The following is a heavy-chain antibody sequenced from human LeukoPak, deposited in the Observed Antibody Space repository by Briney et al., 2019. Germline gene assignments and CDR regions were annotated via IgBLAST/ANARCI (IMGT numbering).Heavy chain of an antibody. D-gene: IGHD1-26*01. J-gene: IGHJ4*02. V-gene: IGHV3-21*01. CDR2: ISSSSSYI. CDR3: ARDDSGNYSYYFHY. Sequence: PGGSLRLSCAASGFTFSSYTMNWVRQAPGKGLEWVSSISSSSSYIYYADSVKGRFTIPRDNAKNSLYLQMNSLRAEDTAVYYCARDDSGNYSYYFHYWGQGTLVTVSS. CDR1: GFTFSSYT.